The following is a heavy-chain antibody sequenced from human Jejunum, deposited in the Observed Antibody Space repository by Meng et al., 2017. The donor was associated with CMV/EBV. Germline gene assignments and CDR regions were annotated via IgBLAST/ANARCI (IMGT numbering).Heavy chain of an antibody. CDR2: IKLSSGET. J-gene: IGHJ5*02. Sequence: ASGYIFTDYYIHWVRQAPGQGLEWLGWIKLSSGETNYAQKFQGRVTMTRDTSVSTAYMELNSLRSDDTAVYYCVPYSGSSFRFDPWGQGTQVTVSS. CDR1: GYIFTDYY. V-gene: IGHV1-2*02. CDR3: VPYSGSSFRFDP. D-gene: IGHD5-12*01.